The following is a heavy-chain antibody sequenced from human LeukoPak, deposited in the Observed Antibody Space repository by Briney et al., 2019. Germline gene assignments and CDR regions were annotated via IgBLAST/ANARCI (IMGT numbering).Heavy chain of an antibody. D-gene: IGHD3-3*01. Sequence: ASXKVSCKASGGTFISYAISWVRQAPGQGLEWMGRIIPIFGTANYAQKFQGRVTITTDESTSTAYMELSSLRSEDTAVYYCARDRKWSAAIFDAFDIWGQGTMVTVSS. V-gene: IGHV1-69*05. CDR3: ARDRKWSAAIFDAFDI. CDR2: IIPIFGTA. J-gene: IGHJ3*02. CDR1: GGTFISYA.